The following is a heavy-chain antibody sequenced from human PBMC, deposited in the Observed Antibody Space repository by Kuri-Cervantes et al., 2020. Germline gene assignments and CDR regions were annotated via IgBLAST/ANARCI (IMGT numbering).Heavy chain of an antibody. CDR3: ARAGTGRGDYYYYYMDV. J-gene: IGHJ6*03. Sequence: ESLKISCAASGFTFSSYWMHWVRQPPGKGLEWIGEIYHSGSTNYNPSLKSRVTISVDKSKNQFSLKLSSVTAADTAVYYCARAGTGRGDYYYYYMDVWGKGTTVTVSS. V-gene: IGHV4/OR15-8*01. CDR1: GFTFSSYW. CDR2: IYHSGST. D-gene: IGHD1-14*01.